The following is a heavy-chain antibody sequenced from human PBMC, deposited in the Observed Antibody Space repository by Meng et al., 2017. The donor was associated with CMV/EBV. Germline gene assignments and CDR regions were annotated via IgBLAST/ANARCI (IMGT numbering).Heavy chain of an antibody. CDR1: GFTFSDYY. J-gene: IGHJ5*02. CDR2: IKQDGSEK. CDR3: ARGYNWFDP. Sequence: GESLKISCAASGFTFSDYYMSWIRQAPGKGLEWVANIKQDGSEKYYVDSVKGRFTISRDNAKNSLYLQMNSLRAEDTAVYYCARGYNWFDPWGQGTLVTVSS. V-gene: IGHV3-7*01.